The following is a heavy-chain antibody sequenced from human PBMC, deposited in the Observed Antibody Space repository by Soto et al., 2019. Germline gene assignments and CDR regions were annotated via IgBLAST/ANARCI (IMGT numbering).Heavy chain of an antibody. J-gene: IGHJ4*02. CDR3: TRGAWTPDH. CDR1: GFTFGDYA. V-gene: IGHV3-49*03. CDR2: IRSKAYGGTT. Sequence: GGSLRLSCTGSGFTFGDYAMSWFRQAPGKGLEWVGFIRSKAYGGTTESAASVKGRFTISRDDSENIAYLQMDSLKIEDTALYYCTRGAWTPDHWGQGTQVTVSS. D-gene: IGHD2-15*01.